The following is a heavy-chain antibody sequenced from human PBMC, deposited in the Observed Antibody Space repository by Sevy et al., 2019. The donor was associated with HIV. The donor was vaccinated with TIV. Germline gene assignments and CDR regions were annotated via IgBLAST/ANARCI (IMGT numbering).Heavy chain of an antibody. CDR1: GFTFSSYS. V-gene: IGHV3-48*02. Sequence: GGSLRLSCAASGFTFSSYSMNWVRQAPGKGLEWVSYISSSSTIYYADSVKGRFTISRDNAKNSLYLQMNSLRDEDTAVYYCARDLPGHWFDPWGQGTLVTVSS. J-gene: IGHJ5*02. CDR2: ISSSSTI. CDR3: ARDLPGHWFDP.